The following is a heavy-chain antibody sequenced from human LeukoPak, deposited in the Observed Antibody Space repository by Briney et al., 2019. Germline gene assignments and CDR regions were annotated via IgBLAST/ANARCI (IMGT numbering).Heavy chain of an antibody. D-gene: IGHD5-18*01. CDR1: GYSFTSYW. J-gene: IGHJ4*02. CDR3: ARSTLVDTAMVPFDY. Sequence: GESLKISCKGSGYSFTSYWIGWVRQMPGKGLEWMGIIYPGDSGTRYSPSFQGQVTISADKSISTAYLQWSSLKASDTAMYYCARSTLVDTAMVPFDYWGQGTLVTVSS. V-gene: IGHV5-51*01. CDR2: IYPGDSGT.